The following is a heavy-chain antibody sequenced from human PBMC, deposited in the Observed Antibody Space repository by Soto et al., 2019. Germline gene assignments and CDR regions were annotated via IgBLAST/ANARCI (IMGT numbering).Heavy chain of an antibody. CDR3: AKAPPSESMQPVYGMDV. Sequence: DVQLVESGGDLVQPGGSLRLSCAASGFTFDSCVMSWVRQAPGKGLEWLSLISGSGRYTDYADPVKGRFTISRDNSKNTLYLQMDSLGVEDTAGYYCAKAPPSESMQPVYGMDVWGQGTTVTVSS. J-gene: IGHJ6*02. D-gene: IGHD2-8*01. CDR2: ISGSGRYT. V-gene: IGHV3-23*04. CDR1: GFTFDSCV.